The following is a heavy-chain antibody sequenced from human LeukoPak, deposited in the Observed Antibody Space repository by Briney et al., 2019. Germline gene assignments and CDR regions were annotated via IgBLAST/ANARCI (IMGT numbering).Heavy chain of an antibody. CDR3: AKGALIVVVVAATNY. CDR2: ISRRSNFI. CDR1: GFRFSDYY. J-gene: IGHJ4*02. Sequence: GGSLRLSCAASGFRFSDYYMSWIRQAPGKGLEWVSYISRRSNFIEYAESVKGRFTISRDNSKNTLYLQMNSLRAEDTAVYYCAKGALIVVVVAATNYWGQGTLVTVSS. D-gene: IGHD2-15*01. V-gene: IGHV3-11*05.